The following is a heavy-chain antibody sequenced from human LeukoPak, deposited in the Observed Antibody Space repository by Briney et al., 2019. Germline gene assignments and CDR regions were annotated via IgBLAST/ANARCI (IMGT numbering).Heavy chain of an antibody. CDR1: GFTFSSYS. CDR2: ISSSSSTI. V-gene: IGHV3-48*01. CDR3: AKRGGSGGYSYYYYGMDV. J-gene: IGHJ6*02. Sequence: GGSLRLSCAASGFTFSSYSMNWVRQAPGKGLEWVSYISSSSSTIYYADSVKGRFTISRDNAKNSLYLQMNSLRAEDTAVYYCAKRGGSGGYSYYYYGMDVWGQGTTVTVSS. D-gene: IGHD2-15*01.